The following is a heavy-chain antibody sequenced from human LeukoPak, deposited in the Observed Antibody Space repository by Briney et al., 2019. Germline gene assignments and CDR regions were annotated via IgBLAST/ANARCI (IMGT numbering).Heavy chain of an antibody. J-gene: IGHJ5*02. CDR1: GGSISSYY. D-gene: IGHD2-2*01. V-gene: IGHV4-59*01. CDR2: IYYSGST. CDR3: AGGQDIVVVPAAVDWFDP. Sequence: SETLSLTCTVSGGSISSYYWSWIRQPPGKGLEWIGYIYYSGSTNYNPSLKSRVTISVDTSKNQFSLKLSSVTAADTAVYYCAGGQDIVVVPAAVDWFDPWGQGTLVTVSS.